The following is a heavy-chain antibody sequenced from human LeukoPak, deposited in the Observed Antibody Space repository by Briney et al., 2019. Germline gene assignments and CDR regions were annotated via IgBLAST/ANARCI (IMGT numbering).Heavy chain of an antibody. J-gene: IGHJ3*02. CDR2: ISGGVGTT. CDR1: GFTFSSYA. Sequence: SGGSLRLSCAASGFTFSSYAMSWVRQAPGKGLEWVSGISGGVGTTYYVDSVKGRFTISRDNSKNTLFLQMNSLRAEDTAVYYCATKVVTDAFDIWGQGTMVTVSS. V-gene: IGHV3-23*01. D-gene: IGHD3-22*01. CDR3: ATKVVTDAFDI.